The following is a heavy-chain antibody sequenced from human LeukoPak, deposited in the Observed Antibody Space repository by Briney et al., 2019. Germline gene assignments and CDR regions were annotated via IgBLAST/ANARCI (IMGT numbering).Heavy chain of an antibody. Sequence: GGSLRLSCAASGFTFSSYGMHWVRQAPGKWLEWVAVISYDGSNKYYADSVKGRFTISRDNSKNTLYLQMNSLRAEDTAVYYCAKCTRSYDFGDYGMDVWGKGTTVTVSS. CDR2: ISYDGSNK. CDR1: GFTFSSYG. D-gene: IGHD3/OR15-3a*01. CDR3: AKCTRSYDFGDYGMDV. V-gene: IGHV3-30*18. J-gene: IGHJ6*04.